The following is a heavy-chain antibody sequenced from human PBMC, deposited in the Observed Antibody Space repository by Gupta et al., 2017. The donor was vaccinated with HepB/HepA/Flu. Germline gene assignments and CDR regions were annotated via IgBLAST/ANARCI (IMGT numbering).Heavy chain of an antibody. D-gene: IGHD2-2*02. CDR3: ARDAVVVVPAAIREYFQH. CDR2: ISSSSSTI. CDR1: GFTFSSYS. V-gene: IGHV3-48*02. J-gene: IGHJ1*01. Sequence: EVQLVESGGGLVQPGGSLRLSCAASGFTFSSYSMNWVRQAPGKGLEWVSYISSSSSTIYYADSVKGRFTISRDNAKNSLYLQMNSLRDEDTAVYYCARDAVVVVPAAIREYFQHWGQGTLVTVSS.